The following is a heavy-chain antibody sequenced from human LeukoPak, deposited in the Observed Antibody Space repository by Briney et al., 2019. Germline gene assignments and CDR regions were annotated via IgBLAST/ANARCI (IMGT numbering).Heavy chain of an antibody. CDR3: ARDRDRWSRSLQFDY. Sequence: PGRSLRLSCAASGLTFSSYGMHWVRQAPGKGLEWVAVISYDGSNKYYADSVKGRFTISRDNSKNTLYLQMNSLRAEDTAVYYCARDRDRWSRSLQFDYWGQGTLVTVSS. CDR2: ISYDGSNK. CDR1: GLTFSSYG. V-gene: IGHV3-30*03. J-gene: IGHJ4*02. D-gene: IGHD6-13*01.